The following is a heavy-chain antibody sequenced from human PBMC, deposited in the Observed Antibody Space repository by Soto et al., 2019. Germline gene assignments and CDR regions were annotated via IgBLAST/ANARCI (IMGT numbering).Heavy chain of an antibody. V-gene: IGHV3-48*04. Sequence: EVQLVESGGGLVQPGGSLRLSCAASGFAFSISGMNWVRQAPGKGLEWLSYISTTSGTIYYADSVKGRFTISRDNAKNYLYLQMHSLRTEDTAGYYCARSAGDYWGQGTLVTVSS. J-gene: IGHJ4*02. CDR3: ARSAGDY. CDR2: ISTTSGTI. CDR1: GFAFSISG.